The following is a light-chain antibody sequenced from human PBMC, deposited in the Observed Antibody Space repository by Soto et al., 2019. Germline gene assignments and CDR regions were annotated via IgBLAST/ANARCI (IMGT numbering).Light chain of an antibody. CDR1: QSISSW. Sequence: DIQMTQSPSTLSASVGDRVTITCRASQSISSWLAWYQQKLGKAPKLMIYDATSLESGAPSRFSGSGSGKEFTLTISGLQPDYFATYYCQQYNSYARTFGQGTMLDIK. CDR3: QQYNSYART. V-gene: IGKV1-5*01. J-gene: IGKJ2*01. CDR2: DAT.